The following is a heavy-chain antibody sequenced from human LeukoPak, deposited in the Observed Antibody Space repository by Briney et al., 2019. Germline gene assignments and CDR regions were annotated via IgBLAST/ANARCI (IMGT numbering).Heavy chain of an antibody. D-gene: IGHD3-9*01. J-gene: IGHJ4*02. CDR2: IYYSGST. CDR3: AGASDFDWLFFPFDY. V-gene: IGHV4-59*01. Sequence: PSETLSLTCTVSGGSISSYYWSWIWQPPGKGLEWIGYIYYSGSTNYNPSLKSRVTISVDTSKNQFSLKLSSVTAADTAVYYCAGASDFDWLFFPFDYWGQGTLVTVSS. CDR1: GGSISSYY.